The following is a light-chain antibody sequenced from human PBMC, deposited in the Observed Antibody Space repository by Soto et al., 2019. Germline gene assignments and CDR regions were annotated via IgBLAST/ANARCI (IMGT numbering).Light chain of an antibody. CDR3: QQSYSTPWT. J-gene: IGKJ1*01. Sequence: EIQMTPSPSSLSGSVGDRVTITCRASQSISSYLNWYQQKPGKAPKLLIYAASSLQSGVPSRFSGSGSGTDFTLTISSLQPEDFATYYCQQSYSTPWTFGRGTKVDIK. CDR2: AAS. V-gene: IGKV1-39*01. CDR1: QSISSY.